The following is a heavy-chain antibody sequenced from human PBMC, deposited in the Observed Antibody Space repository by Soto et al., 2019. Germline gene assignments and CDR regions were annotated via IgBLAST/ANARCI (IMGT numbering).Heavy chain of an antibody. CDR1: GDSSSSGGYS. CDR2: TYHSGGA. CDR3: ARDSRSGYYFDN. V-gene: IGHV4-30-2*01. D-gene: IGHD3-22*01. J-gene: IGHJ4*02. Sequence: QLQLQESGSGLVKPSQTLSLTCVVSGDSSSSGGYSWNWIRQPPGKALEWIGHTYHSGGALYNPSLDSRVTISVDKSKNHFSLRLTSVTAADTAVYYCARDSRSGYYFDNWGQGTLVTVSS.